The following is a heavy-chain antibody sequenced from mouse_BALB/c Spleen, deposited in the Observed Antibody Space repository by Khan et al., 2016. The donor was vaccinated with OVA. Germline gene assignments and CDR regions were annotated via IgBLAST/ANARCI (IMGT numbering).Heavy chain of an antibody. Sequence: EVELVESGGDLVKPGGSLKLSCAVSEFTFSSYGMSCVRPTPDKMLECVATTTSGGSYTYYPYSVKGRFTISRDNAKNNMYLQMSSMKSEDTVMYFCASLGNSWVQVTLVTVSA. D-gene: IGHD2-1*01. CDR3: ASLGNS. CDR2: TTSGGSYT. V-gene: IGHV5-6*01. CDR1: EFTFSSYG. J-gene: IGHJ3*01.